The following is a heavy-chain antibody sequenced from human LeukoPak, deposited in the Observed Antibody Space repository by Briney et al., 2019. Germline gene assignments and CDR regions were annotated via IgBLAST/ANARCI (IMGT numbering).Heavy chain of an antibody. J-gene: IGHJ4*02. CDR1: GGSISSYY. D-gene: IGHD4-17*01. CDR2: IYYSGST. V-gene: IGHV4-59*08. CDR3: ARLWGYGDPYFDY. Sequence: SETLSLTCTVSGGSISSYYWSWIRQPPGKGLEWIGYIYYSGSTNYNPSLKSRVTISVDTSKNQFSLKLSSVTAADTAVYYCARLWGYGDPYFDYWGQETLVTVSS.